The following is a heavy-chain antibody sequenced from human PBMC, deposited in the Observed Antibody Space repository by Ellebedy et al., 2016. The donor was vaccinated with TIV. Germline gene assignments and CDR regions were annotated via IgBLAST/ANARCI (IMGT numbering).Heavy chain of an antibody. V-gene: IGHV5-51*01. CDR3: AKLGHRATPDDS. CDR2: IDLRDSDT. Sequence: PGGSLRLSCQGFAYSFIHYWIVWVRQMPGRGLEWMGIIDLRDSDTRYSPSFQGQVTISADRSVTTAYLHFNSLKPSDTAVYYCAKLGHRATPDDSWGQGTLVTVSS. D-gene: IGHD1-14*01. CDR1: AYSFIHYW. J-gene: IGHJ4*02.